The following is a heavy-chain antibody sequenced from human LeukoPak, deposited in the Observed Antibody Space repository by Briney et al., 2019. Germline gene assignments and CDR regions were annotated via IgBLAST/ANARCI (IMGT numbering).Heavy chain of an antibody. D-gene: IGHD4-23*01. CDR3: ARDREVTPYYFDY. CDR2: IYTSGST. Sequence: SETLTLTCTVSGGSISSGSYYWSWIRQPAGKGLERIGRIYTSGSTNYNPSLKSRVTISVDTSKNQFSLKLSSVTAADTAVYYCARDREVTPYYFDYWGQGTLVTVSS. V-gene: IGHV4-61*02. CDR1: GGSISSGSYY. J-gene: IGHJ4*02.